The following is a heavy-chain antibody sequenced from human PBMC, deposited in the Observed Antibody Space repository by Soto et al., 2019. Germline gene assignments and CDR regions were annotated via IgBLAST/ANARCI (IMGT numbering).Heavy chain of an antibody. J-gene: IGHJ4*02. Sequence: PGGSLRLSCAAAGFTFTNYGMSWVRQAPGKGLEWVAGVSASAFDTYYADSVQGRFTISRDNSKNTLYLQMNSLRGEDTAVYYCAKDRCGGDCYFFDYWGQGILVTVYS. CDR2: VSASAFDT. CDR3: AKDRCGGDCYFFDY. CDR1: GFTFTNYG. V-gene: IGHV3-23*01. D-gene: IGHD2-21*02.